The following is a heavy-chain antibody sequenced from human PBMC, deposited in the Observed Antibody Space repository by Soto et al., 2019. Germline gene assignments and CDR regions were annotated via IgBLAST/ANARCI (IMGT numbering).Heavy chain of an antibody. CDR1: GFTFSSYS. Sequence: GGSLRLSCAASGFTFSSYSMNWVRQAPGKGLEWVSAISGGGASTYYADSVKGRFTISRDKSKNTLFLQMNSLSAEDTALYYCAKGVGSTSWYKGFDNWGQGIVVTVSS. CDR2: ISGGGAST. CDR3: AKGVGSTSWYKGFDN. J-gene: IGHJ4*02. D-gene: IGHD6-13*01. V-gene: IGHV3-23*01.